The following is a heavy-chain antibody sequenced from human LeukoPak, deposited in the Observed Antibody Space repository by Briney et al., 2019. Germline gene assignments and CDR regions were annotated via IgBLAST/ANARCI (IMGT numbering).Heavy chain of an antibody. Sequence: GGSLRLSCAASGFTFSSYAMSWVRQAPGKGLEWVAFIHYDGSKKYYADSLKGRFTIFRDNSKLYLQMNSLGTEDTGLYYCAKDADTAPDYWGQGTLVTVSS. V-gene: IGHV3-30*02. CDR3: AKDADTAPDY. CDR2: IHYDGSKK. D-gene: IGHD5-18*01. J-gene: IGHJ4*02. CDR1: GFTFSSYA.